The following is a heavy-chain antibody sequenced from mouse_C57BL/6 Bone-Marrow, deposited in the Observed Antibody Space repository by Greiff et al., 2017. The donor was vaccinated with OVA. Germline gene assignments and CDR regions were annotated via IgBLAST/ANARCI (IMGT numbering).Heavy chain of an antibody. CDR2: ISGGGSYT. CDR1: GFTFSSYA. CDR3: ARGVYRFAY. Sequence: EVQLVESGGGLVKPGGSLKLSCAASGFTFSSYAMSWVRQTPEKRLEWVATISGGGSYTYNPDNVKGRFTISRDNAKNNLYLQMSHLKSEDTAMYYCARGVYRFAYWGQGTLVTVSA. V-gene: IGHV5-4*01. J-gene: IGHJ3*01. D-gene: IGHD2-1*01.